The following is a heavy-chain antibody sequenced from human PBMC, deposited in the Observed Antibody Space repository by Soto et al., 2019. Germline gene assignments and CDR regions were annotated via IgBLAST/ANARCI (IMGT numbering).Heavy chain of an antibody. CDR2: INVYNGNT. CDR3: AGDVGGGLVDY. V-gene: IGHV1-18*01. D-gene: IGHD2-15*01. Sequence: QVQLVQSGAEVKKPGASVKVSCKASGYTFTSYAISWVRQAPGQGLEWMGWINVYNGNTKYAQKLQGRVTMTTNTTTSTADKELRSLRSDDTAVYYCAGDVGGGLVDYWGQGTLVTVSS. J-gene: IGHJ4*02. CDR1: GYTFTSYA.